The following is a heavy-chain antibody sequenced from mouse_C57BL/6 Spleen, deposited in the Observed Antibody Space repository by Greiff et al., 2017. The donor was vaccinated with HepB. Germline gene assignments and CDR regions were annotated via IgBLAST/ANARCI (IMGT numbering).Heavy chain of an antibody. D-gene: IGHD2-1*01. Sequence: VQLQQSGAELVRPGASVKLSCTASGFNIKDDYMHWVKQRPEQGLEWIGWIDPENGDTEYASKFQGKATITADTSSNTAYLQLSSLTSEDTAVYYCTTGGNYDAWFAYGGQGTLVTVST. CDR1: GFNIKDDY. CDR3: TTGGNYDAWFAY. V-gene: IGHV14-4*01. CDR2: IDPENGDT. J-gene: IGHJ3*01.